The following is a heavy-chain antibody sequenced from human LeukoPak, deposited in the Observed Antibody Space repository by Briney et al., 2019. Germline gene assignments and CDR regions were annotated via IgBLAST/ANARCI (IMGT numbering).Heavy chain of an antibody. Sequence: LGGSLRLSCAASGFTFSSYWMHWVRHAPGKGLVWVSRINTDGSSTSYADSVKGRFTIPRDNAKNSLYLQMNSLRAEDTAVYYCARGGEWEHAFDIWGQGTMVTVSS. V-gene: IGHV3-74*01. D-gene: IGHD1-26*01. CDR3: ARGGEWEHAFDI. CDR1: GFTFSSYW. CDR2: INTDGSST. J-gene: IGHJ3*02.